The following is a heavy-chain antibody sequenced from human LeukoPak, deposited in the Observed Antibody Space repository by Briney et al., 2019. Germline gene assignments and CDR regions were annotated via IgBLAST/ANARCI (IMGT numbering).Heavy chain of an antibody. D-gene: IGHD6-19*01. V-gene: IGHV4-30-2*01. J-gene: IGHJ4*02. Sequence: PSETLSLTCAVSGGSISSGGYSWSWIRQPPGKGLEWIGYIYHSGSTYYSPSLKSRVTISVDRSKNQFSLKLTSVTAADTAVYYCCGSGWFAGPFGYWGQGALVTVSS. CDR2: IYHSGST. CDR1: GGSISSGGYS. CDR3: CGSGWFAGPFGY.